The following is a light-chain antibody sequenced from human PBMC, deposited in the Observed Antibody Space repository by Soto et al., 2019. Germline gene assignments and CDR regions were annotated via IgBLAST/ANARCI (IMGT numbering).Light chain of an antibody. CDR1: QSISNN. Sequence: IVMTQSPATLSVFPGERATLSCRASQSISNNLAWLQQKPGQAPRLLIYATSTRASGVPARFSGSGSGTDFTLTISSLQPEDFAVYYCHQYNTRPPMPTFGQGTKLEIK. J-gene: IGKJ2*01. V-gene: IGKV3-15*01. CDR2: ATS. CDR3: HQYNTRPPMPT.